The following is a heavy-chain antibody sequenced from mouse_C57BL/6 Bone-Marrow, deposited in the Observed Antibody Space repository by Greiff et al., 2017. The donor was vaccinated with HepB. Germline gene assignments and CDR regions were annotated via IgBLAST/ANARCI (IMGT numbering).Heavy chain of an antibody. CDR2: INPNNGGT. Sequence: EVQLQQSGPELVKPGASVKISCKASGYTFTDYYMNWVKQSHGKSLEWIGDINPNNGGTSYNQKFKGKATLTVDKSSSTAYMELRSLTSEDSAVYYCASQEDSSGYVLYFDYWGQGTTLTVSS. CDR1: GYTFTDYY. CDR3: ASQEDSSGYVLYFDY. D-gene: IGHD3-2*02. V-gene: IGHV1-26*01. J-gene: IGHJ2*01.